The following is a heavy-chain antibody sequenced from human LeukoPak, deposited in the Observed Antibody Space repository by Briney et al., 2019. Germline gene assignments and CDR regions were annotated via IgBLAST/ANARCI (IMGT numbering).Heavy chain of an antibody. Sequence: SVKVSCKASGGTFSSYAISWGRQAPGQGLEWMGGIIPLFGTAKYAQKFQGRVTITTDESTSTAYMELSSLRSEDTAVYYCARSSIAARYYFDYWGQGTLVTVSS. CDR3: ARSSIAARYYFDY. CDR2: IIPLFGTA. V-gene: IGHV1-69*05. D-gene: IGHD6-6*01. J-gene: IGHJ4*02. CDR1: GGTFSSYA.